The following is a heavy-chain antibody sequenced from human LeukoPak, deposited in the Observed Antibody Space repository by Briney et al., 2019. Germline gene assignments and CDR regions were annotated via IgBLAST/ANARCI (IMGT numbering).Heavy chain of an antibody. D-gene: IGHD2-2*01. CDR1: GGSISSSGYF. V-gene: IGHV4-39*01. CDR2: IYYSGST. Sequence: PSETLSLTCAVSGGSISSSGYFWGWIRQPPGKGLEWIGDIYYSGSTYYNPSLKSRVTISVDTSKTQFSLKLSSVTAADTAVYYCARHVVIAIVPTGYDYWGQGTLVTVSS. J-gene: IGHJ4*02. CDR3: ARHVVIAIVPTGYDY.